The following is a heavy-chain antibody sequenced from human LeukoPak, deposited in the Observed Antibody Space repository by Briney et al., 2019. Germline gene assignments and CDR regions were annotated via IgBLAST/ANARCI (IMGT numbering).Heavy chain of an antibody. D-gene: IGHD5-24*01. CDR2: INHGGVT. V-gene: IGHV4-34*01. Sequence: WATLSPTRAVSSLSLGSTFAGSIRHSPGKGPEWMGEINHGGVTNYNPSLKSRVTISVDTSKRQFSLSLSSVTAADTAVYYCARVFGGYNLRENLYYFDYWGQGTPVAVSS. CDR1: SLSLGSTF. J-gene: IGHJ4*02. CDR3: ARVFGGYNLRENLYYFDY.